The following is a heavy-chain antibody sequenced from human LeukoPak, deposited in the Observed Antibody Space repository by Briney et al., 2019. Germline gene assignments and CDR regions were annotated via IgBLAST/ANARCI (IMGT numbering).Heavy chain of an antibody. CDR3: ARDSSESLVDY. CDR2: IWYDGSKK. J-gene: IGHJ4*02. Sequence: GRSLRLSCAASGFTFSSYGMHWVRQAPGRGLEWVAVIWYDGSKKYYADSVKGRFTISRDNSKNTLYLQMNSLRAEDTAVYYCARDSSESLVDYWGQGTLVTVSS. CDR1: GFTFSSYG. D-gene: IGHD1-26*01. V-gene: IGHV3-33*01.